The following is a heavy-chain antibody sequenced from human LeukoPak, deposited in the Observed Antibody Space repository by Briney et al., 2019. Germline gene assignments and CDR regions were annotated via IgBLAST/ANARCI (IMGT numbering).Heavy chain of an antibody. CDR3: ARLRSRGARVHPFDY. J-gene: IGHJ4*02. V-gene: IGHV4-39*07. CDR2: INHSGST. CDR1: GGSISSSSYY. D-gene: IGHD5-24*01. Sequence: PSETLSLTCTVSGGSISSSSYYWGWIRQPPGKGLEWIGEINHSGSTNYNPSLKSRVTISVDTSKNQFSLKLSSVTAADTAVYYCARLRSRGARVHPFDYWGQGTLVTVSS.